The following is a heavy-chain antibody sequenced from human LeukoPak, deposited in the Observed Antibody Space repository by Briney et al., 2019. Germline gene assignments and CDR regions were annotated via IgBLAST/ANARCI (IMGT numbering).Heavy chain of an antibody. CDR2: ITYDGSEK. V-gene: IGHV3-7*01. CDR3: AGLGNRIVGGDDGVET. Sequence: GVSVRLSCAASGFSLSRDWMSCVSQAPAKGLEWGASITYDGSEKRYVDSVRGRFTISRDKARNPLYLQMSSLSGEHTARYHSAGLGNRIVGGDDGVETCGQGTMVIVSS. J-gene: IGHJ3*02. D-gene: IGHD1-26*01. CDR1: GFSLSRDW.